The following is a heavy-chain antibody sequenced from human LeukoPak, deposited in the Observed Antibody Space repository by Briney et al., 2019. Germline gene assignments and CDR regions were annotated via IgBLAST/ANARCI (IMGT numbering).Heavy chain of an antibody. D-gene: IGHD5-18*01. J-gene: IGHJ4*02. Sequence: PSETLSLTCTVSGGSMTTHHWNWIRQTPGKGLEWIGYVFDSGRTKENPSLKSRVTLSADTSKNQLSLRLSSVTAADTAVYYCTTIKRGNIFGYFDFWGQGILVTVCS. CDR1: GGSMTTHH. V-gene: IGHV4-59*11. CDR3: TTIKRGNIFGYFDF. CDR2: VFDSGRT.